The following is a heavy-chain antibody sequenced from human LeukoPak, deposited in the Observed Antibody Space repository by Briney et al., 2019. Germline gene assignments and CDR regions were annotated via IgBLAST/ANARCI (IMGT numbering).Heavy chain of an antibody. CDR3: ARASRQLWLLRPFDY. V-gene: IGHV1-69*01. CDR2: IIPIFGTA. CDR1: GGTFSSYA. Sequence: SVTVSCTASGGTFSSYAISWVRQAPGQGLEWMGGIIPIFGTANYAQKFQGRVTITADESTSTAYMELSSLRSEDTAVYYCARASRQLWLLRPFDYWGQGTLVTVSS. J-gene: IGHJ4*02. D-gene: IGHD5-18*01.